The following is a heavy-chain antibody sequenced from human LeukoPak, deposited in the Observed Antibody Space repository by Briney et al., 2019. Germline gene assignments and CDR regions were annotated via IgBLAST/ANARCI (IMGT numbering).Heavy chain of an antibody. CDR3: GRRGLLVPAS. Sequence: SETLSLTCTVSGDFFISSSNYWVWIRQPPGKRLEWVGSIYYDGSTYYNSALKSRATIFADTSKSQFSLKLNSVNAADTAVYYCGRRGLLVPASWGQGTLVTVSS. CDR2: IYYDGST. D-gene: IGHD2-2*01. CDR1: GDFFISSSNY. J-gene: IGHJ5*02. V-gene: IGHV4-39*01.